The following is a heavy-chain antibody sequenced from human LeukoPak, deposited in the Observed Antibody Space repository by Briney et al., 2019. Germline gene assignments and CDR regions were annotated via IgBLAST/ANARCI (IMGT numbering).Heavy chain of an antibody. J-gene: IGHJ4*02. CDR2: IYYSGTT. CDR1: GGSISNYY. V-gene: IGHV4-59*08. Sequence: SETLSLTCTVSGGSISNYYWNWIRQPPGKGLEWIGYIYYSGTTNDNPALKSRVTISVDTSKNQFSLKLSSVTAADTAVYYCARHRSGWLQSSFDYWGQGTLVTVSS. CDR3: ARHRSGWLQSSFDY. D-gene: IGHD5-24*01.